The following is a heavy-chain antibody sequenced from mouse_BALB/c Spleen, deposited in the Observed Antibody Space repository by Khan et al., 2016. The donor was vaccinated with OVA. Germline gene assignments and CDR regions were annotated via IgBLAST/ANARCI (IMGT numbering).Heavy chain of an antibody. V-gene: IGHV3-2*02. CDR3: ARDGSRYNYAMDY. Sequence: VQLKESGPGLVKPSQSLSLTCTVTGYSITSDYAWNWIRQFPGNKLEWMGYISSSGSTNYNPALKSRISITRDTSKNQFFPQLNSVTTEDTATYYCARDGSRYNYAMDYWGQGTSVTVSS. J-gene: IGHJ4*01. CDR2: ISSSGST. CDR1: GYSITSDYA. D-gene: IGHD2-3*01.